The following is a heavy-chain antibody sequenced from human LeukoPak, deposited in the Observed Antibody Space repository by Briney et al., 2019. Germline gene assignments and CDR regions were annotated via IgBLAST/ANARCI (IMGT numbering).Heavy chain of an antibody. CDR2: IYYSGST. Sequence: SETLSLTCTVSGGSISSYYWSWIRQPPGKGLEWIGYIYYSGSTNYNPSLKSRVTISVDTSKNQFSLKLSSVTAADTAVYYCAGTGYCSSTSCYTASRPYYYYYMDVWGKGTTVTVSS. D-gene: IGHD2-2*02. V-gene: IGHV4-59*01. J-gene: IGHJ6*03. CDR3: AGTGYCSSTSCYTASRPYYYYYMDV. CDR1: GGSISSYY.